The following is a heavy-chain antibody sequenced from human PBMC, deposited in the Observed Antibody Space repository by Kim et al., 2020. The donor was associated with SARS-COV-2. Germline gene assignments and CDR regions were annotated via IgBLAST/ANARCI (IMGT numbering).Heavy chain of an antibody. D-gene: IGHD3-10*01. CDR1: GYTFTNYA. V-gene: IGHV7-4-1*02. CDR2: INTNTGNP. J-gene: IGHJ5*02. CDR3: ARPVFGFVREAKTPSRYLDP. Sequence: ASVKVSCKASGYTFTNYAMNWVRQAPGQGLEWMGWINTNTGNPTYAQGFTGRFVFSFDTSVSTAYLQINSLKAEDTAVYYCARPVFGFVREAKTPSRYLDPWGQGTLVTVSS.